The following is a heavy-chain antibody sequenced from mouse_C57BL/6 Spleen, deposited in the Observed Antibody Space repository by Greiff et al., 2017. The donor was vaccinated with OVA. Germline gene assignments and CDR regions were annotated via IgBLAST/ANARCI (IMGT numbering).Heavy chain of an antibody. CDR2: IYPGSGNT. D-gene: IGHD2-3*01. V-gene: IGHV1-66*01. J-gene: IGHJ4*01. Sequence: QVQLKESGPELVKPGASVKISCKASGYSFTSYYIHWVKQRPGQGLEWIGWIYPGSGNTKYNEKFKGKATLTADTSSSTSYMQLSILTSEDSAVYYGAKTDDYYEDAMDYWGQGTSVTVSS. CDR3: AKTDDYYEDAMDY. CDR1: GYSFTSYY.